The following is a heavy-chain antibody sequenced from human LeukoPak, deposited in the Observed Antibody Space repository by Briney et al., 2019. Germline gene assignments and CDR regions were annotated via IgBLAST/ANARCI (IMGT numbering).Heavy chain of an antibody. D-gene: IGHD7-27*01. CDR2: ISYDGSNK. Sequence: PGRSLRLSCAASGFTFSSYAMHWVRQAPGKGLEWVAVISYDGSNKYYADSVKGRFTISRDNTKNSLFLQMNSLRAEDTAVYYCARGHWGLDYWGQGTLVTVSS. CDR1: GFTFSSYA. J-gene: IGHJ4*02. CDR3: ARGHWGLDY. V-gene: IGHV3-30-3*01.